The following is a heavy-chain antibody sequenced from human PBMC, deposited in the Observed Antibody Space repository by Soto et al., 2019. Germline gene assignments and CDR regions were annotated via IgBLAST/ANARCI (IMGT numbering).Heavy chain of an antibody. Sequence: QVQLVQSGAEVKKPGSSVKVTCKASGGTFSSYAISWVRQAPGQGLEWMGGIIPIFGTANYAQKFQGRVTIPADKSTSTAYMELSSLRSEDTAVYYCASPSSGGSPTYFDYWGQGTLVTVSS. V-gene: IGHV1-69*06. J-gene: IGHJ4*02. CDR2: IIPIFGTA. CDR3: ASPSSGGSPTYFDY. D-gene: IGHD1-26*01. CDR1: GGTFSSYA.